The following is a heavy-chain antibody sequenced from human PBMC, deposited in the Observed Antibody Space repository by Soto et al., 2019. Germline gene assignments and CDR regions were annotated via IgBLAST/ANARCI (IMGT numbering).Heavy chain of an antibody. CDR1: GGSISSGGYY. D-gene: IGHD5-12*01. CDR2: IYYSGST. Sequence: QVQLQESGPGLVKPSQTLSLTCTVSGGSISSGGYYWSWIRQQPGQGLEWMGYIYYSGSTYYNPSLQSRVTISVDTSKNQFSLELSSVTAADTAVYYCATHGGLATMYFDYWGQGTLVTVSS. CDR3: ATHGGLATMYFDY. V-gene: IGHV4-31*03. J-gene: IGHJ4*02.